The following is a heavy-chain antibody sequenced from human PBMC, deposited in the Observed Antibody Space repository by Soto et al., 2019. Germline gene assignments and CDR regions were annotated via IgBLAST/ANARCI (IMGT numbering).Heavy chain of an antibody. V-gene: IGHV4-34*01. CDR2: INHSGST. CDR1: GGSFSGYS. Sequence: QVQLQQWGAGLLKPSETLSLTCAVYGGSFSGYSWSWIRQPPGKGLGWIGEINHSGSTNYNPSLKGRVTISVDTSKNQFSLKLSSVTAADTAVYYCARSRTVYYYYMDVWGKGTTVTVSS. J-gene: IGHJ6*03. CDR3: ARSRTVYYYYMDV. D-gene: IGHD4-17*01.